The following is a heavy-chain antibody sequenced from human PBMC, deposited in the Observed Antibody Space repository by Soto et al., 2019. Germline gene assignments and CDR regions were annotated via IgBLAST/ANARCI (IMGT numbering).Heavy chain of an antibody. J-gene: IGHJ3*02. Sequence: GGSLRLSCAASGFTFSSYSMNWVRQAPGKGLEWVSSISSSRYIYYADSVKGRFTISRDNAKNSLYLQMNSLRAEDTAVYSCARESSRGTFDIWGQGTMVTVSS. V-gene: IGHV3-21*01. CDR1: GFTFSSYS. D-gene: IGHD2-15*01. CDR2: ISSSRYI. CDR3: ARESSRGTFDI.